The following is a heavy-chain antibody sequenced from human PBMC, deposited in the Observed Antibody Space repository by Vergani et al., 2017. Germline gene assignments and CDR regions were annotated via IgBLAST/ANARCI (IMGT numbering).Heavy chain of an antibody. D-gene: IGHD1-7*01. CDR1: GFSLNTRGVS. J-gene: IGHJ6*03. CDR3: VYRKTECGTTGCFYPSDYYYYMDV. Sequence: QITLKESGPTLVKPTQTLTLTCTFSGFSLNTRGVSVAWIRQPPGKALDWLALIYWNDDQHYSPSLNNRVTITKDTSKNQVVLTMTNMDYVDTGTYYCVYRKTECGTTGCFYPSDYYYYMDVWGKGTTVTVSS. CDR2: IYWNDDQ. V-gene: IGHV2-5*04.